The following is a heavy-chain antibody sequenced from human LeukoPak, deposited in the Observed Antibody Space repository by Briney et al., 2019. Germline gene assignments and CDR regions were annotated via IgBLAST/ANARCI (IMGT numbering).Heavy chain of an antibody. V-gene: IGHV3-53*01. D-gene: IGHD2/OR15-2a*01. Sequence: GGSLRLSCAASGFTVSSNYMSWVRQAPGKGLEWVSVIYSGGSTYYADSVKGRFTISRDNSKDTLYLQMNSLRAEDTAVYYCATAFNSPFYGENWGQGTLVTVSS. CDR3: ATAFNSPFYGEN. J-gene: IGHJ4*02. CDR1: GFTVSSNY. CDR2: IYSGGST.